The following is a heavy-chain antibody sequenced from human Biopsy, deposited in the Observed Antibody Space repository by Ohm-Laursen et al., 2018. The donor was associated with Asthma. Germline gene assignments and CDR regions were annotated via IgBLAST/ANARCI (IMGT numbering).Heavy chain of an antibody. CDR3: ARGEDPRPVADHLDI. CDR2: ITTDDVYK. V-gene: IGHV3-33*08. CDR1: GFAFNRFD. J-gene: IGHJ4*02. D-gene: IGHD6-6*01. Sequence: SLRLSCTASGFAFNRFDMHWVRQAPGEGLEWLALITTDDVYKYNGGSVRGRFSISRDNSKRTVYLHMAGLTVADTAVYFCARGEDPRPVADHLDIWGQGARVIVSS.